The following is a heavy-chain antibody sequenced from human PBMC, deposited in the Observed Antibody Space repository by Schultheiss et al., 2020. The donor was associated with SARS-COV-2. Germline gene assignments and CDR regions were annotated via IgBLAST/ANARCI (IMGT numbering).Heavy chain of an antibody. D-gene: IGHD6-19*01. CDR3: ARSVAVAGNDY. CDR1: GYTFTSYD. J-gene: IGHJ4*02. CDR2: MNPNSGNT. V-gene: IGHV1-8*01. Sequence: ASVKVSCKASGYTFTSYDINWVRQATGQGLEWMGWMNPNSGNTGYAQKFQGRVTLNRNTSISTAYMELSSLRSEDTAVYYCARSVAVAGNDYWGQGTLVTVSS.